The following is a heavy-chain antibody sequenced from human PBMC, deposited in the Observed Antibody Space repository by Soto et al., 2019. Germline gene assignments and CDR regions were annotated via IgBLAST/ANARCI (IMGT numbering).Heavy chain of an antibody. CDR2: LXXXGXSX. Sequence: GLLRASRGGSEVSICNFWVRRGSQKPGKGQVWXSRLXXXGXSXXXAXXXXGRFTIVRDSAENTLFLQMSGLRAEDPAVYYCARAQLLPDDAFDAGGRGTVVAVSS. CDR1: EVSICNFW. CDR3: ARAQLLPDDAFDA. V-gene: IGHV3-74*01. J-gene: IGHJ3*01. D-gene: IGHD2-2*01.